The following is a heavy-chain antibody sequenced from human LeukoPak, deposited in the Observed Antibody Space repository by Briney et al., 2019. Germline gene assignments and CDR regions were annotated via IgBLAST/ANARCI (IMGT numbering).Heavy chain of an antibody. CDR3: ARERDRVTAFDS. D-gene: IGHD2-21*02. Sequence: GGSLRLSCSASGFPFSSYAMHWVRQAPGRGLEYVSAISDSGGSTYYADSVKGRFTISRDNSKNTLYLQMNSLTAEDTAVYYCARERDRVTAFDSWGQGTLVTVSS. CDR1: GFPFSSYA. J-gene: IGHJ4*02. CDR2: ISDSGGST. V-gene: IGHV3-64*04.